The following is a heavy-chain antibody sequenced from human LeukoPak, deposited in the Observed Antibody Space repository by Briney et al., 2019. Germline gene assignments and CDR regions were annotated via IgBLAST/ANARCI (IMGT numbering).Heavy chain of an antibody. CDR1: GFTFSSYA. CDR2: IRGGGAGT. CDR3: AKDHRRYAPLNYYYYGMDV. Sequence: PGGSLRLSCAASGFTFSSYAMNWVRQAPGKGLEWVSFIRGGGAGTRYADPVKGRFTISRDNSKNTLYLQMNGLRAEDTAVYYCAKDHRRYAPLNYYYYGMDVWGQGTTVTVSS. V-gene: IGHV3-23*01. D-gene: IGHD5-12*01. J-gene: IGHJ6*02.